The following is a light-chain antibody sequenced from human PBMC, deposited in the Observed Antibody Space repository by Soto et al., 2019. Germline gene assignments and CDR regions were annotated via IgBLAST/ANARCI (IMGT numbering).Light chain of an antibody. CDR3: MSYAGGNRFV. CDR2: QVT. V-gene: IGLV2-8*01. Sequence: SVLTQPPSASGSSGQSVTISCAGTINDVGDYNYVSWYQQHPGKVPQLTIYQVTKRPSGVPDRFSASKSDTTASLTISGLQAEYEGDYYCMSYAGGNRFVFGTGTKVTVL. J-gene: IGLJ1*01. CDR1: INDVGDYNY.